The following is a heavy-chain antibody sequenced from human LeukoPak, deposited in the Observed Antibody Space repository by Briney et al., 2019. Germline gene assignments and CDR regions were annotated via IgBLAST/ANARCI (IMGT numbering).Heavy chain of an antibody. CDR2: IYYSGGT. Sequence: KPSETLSLTCTVSGGSISSYYWSWIRQPPGKGLEWIGYIYYSGGTNYNPSLKSRVTISVDTSKNQFSLKLSSVTAADTAVYYCARDKEYSYGHFDYWGQGTLVTVSS. V-gene: IGHV4-59*01. CDR1: GGSISSYY. D-gene: IGHD5-18*01. CDR3: ARDKEYSYGHFDY. J-gene: IGHJ4*02.